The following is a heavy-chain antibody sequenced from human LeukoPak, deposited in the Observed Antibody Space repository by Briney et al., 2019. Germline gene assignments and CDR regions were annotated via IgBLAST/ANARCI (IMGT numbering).Heavy chain of an antibody. CDR2: IYYSGGT. D-gene: IGHD3-22*01. V-gene: IGHV4-59*08. CDR1: GGSISSYY. CDR3: ARQGYYDPHAFDI. J-gene: IGHJ3*02. Sequence: SETLSLTCTVSGGSISSYYWSWIRQPPGKGLEWIGYIYYSGGTNYNPSLKSRVTISVDTSKNQFSLKLSSVTAADTAVYYCARQGYYDPHAFDIWGQGTMVTVSS.